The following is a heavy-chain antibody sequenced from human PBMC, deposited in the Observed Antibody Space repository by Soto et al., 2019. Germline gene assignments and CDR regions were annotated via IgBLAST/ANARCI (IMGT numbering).Heavy chain of an antibody. J-gene: IGHJ4*02. CDR3: ARGPSGWFGYDY. V-gene: IGHV3-74*01. CDR1: GFTFSSSW. Sequence: GGSLRLSCAASGFTFSSSWMHWVRQAPGKGLVWVSRINSGASNTNYADSVKGRFTISRDNAKNTLYLQMDSLTAEDAAVYYCARGPSGWFGYDYWGQGTLVTVSS. D-gene: IGHD6-19*01. CDR2: INSGASNT.